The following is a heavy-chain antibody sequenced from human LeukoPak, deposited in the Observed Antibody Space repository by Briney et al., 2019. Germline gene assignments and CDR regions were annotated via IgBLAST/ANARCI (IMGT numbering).Heavy chain of an antibody. CDR2: ISYDGGHK. CDR1: GFTFSSYG. D-gene: IGHD3-10*01. V-gene: IGHV3-30*18. J-gene: IGHJ6*02. Sequence: GGSLRLSCAASGFTFSSYGMHWVRQAPGKGLEWVAIISYDGGHKYYEDSVKGRSTISRDNSNHTLYLPMNSLRAEDAAAYYCAKERGSGSSYYYGMDVWGQGTTVTVSS. CDR3: AKERGSGSSYYYGMDV.